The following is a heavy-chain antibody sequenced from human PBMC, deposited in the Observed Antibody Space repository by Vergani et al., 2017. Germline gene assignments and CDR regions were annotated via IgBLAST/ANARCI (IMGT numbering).Heavy chain of an antibody. CDR3: ARDPFIGSSSTCRPLAWYFDL. D-gene: IGHD2-15*01. V-gene: IGHV3-30*04. Sequence: QVQLVESGGGVVQPGRSLRLSREVPGFTLNDYAFYWLRQAPGKGLEWVAALIYDGSNELYTDSVKGRFTVSRDNSRNILYLQMNNLKTEDTAVYYCARDPFIGSSSTCRPLAWYFDLWLRGTLVTVS. CDR1: GFTLNDYA. CDR2: LIYDGSNE. J-gene: IGHJ2*01.